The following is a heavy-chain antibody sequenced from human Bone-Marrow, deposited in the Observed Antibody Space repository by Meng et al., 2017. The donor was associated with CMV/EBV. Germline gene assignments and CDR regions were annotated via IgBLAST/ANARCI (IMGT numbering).Heavy chain of an antibody. Sequence: GESLKISCAASGFTFSSYGMHWVRQAPGKGLEWVAVIWYDGSNKYYADSVKGRFTISRDNSKNTLYLQMNSLRAEDTAVYYCAKDLYSNSYYYYYYGMDVWGQGTTVTVPS. CDR3: AKDLYSNSYYYYYYGMDV. CDR2: IWYDGSNK. V-gene: IGHV3-33*06. D-gene: IGHD4-11*01. J-gene: IGHJ6*02. CDR1: GFTFSSYG.